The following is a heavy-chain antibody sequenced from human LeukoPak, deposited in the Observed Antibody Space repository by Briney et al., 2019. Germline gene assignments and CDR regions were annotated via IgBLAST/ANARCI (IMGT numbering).Heavy chain of an antibody. CDR2: IRYDGSNK. J-gene: IGHJ4*02. V-gene: IGHV3-30*02. CDR3: AKEQQWLGHYYFDY. CDR1: GFTFSSYG. Sequence: GGSLRLSCAASGFTFSSYGMHWVRQAPGKGLEWVAFIRYDGSNKYYADSVKGRFTISRDNSKNTLYLQMNSLRAEDTAVYYCAKEQQWLGHYYFDYWGQGTLVTVSS. D-gene: IGHD6-19*01.